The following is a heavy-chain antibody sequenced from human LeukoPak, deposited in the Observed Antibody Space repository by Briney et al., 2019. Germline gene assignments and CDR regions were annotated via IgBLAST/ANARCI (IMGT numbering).Heavy chain of an antibody. Sequence: GGSLRLSCAASGFTFSTYSMNWVRQAPGKGLEWVSFISSSSTYIYYADSMKGRFTISRDNAKNSLYLQMTSLRPEDTAVYYCAKDYSSGPFDYWGQGTLVTVSS. CDR2: ISSSSTYI. CDR3: AKDYSSGPFDY. D-gene: IGHD3-22*01. V-gene: IGHV3-21*01. J-gene: IGHJ4*02. CDR1: GFTFSTYS.